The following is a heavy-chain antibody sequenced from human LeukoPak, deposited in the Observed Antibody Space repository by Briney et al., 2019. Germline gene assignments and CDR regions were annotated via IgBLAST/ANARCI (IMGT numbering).Heavy chain of an antibody. D-gene: IGHD1-26*01. Sequence: ASVKVSCKASGYTFTSYGISWVRQAPGQGLEWTGWISAYNGNTNYAQKLQGRVTMTTDTSTSTAYMELRSLRSDDTAVYYCARVVVGATTSDFDYWGQGTLVTVSS. CDR3: ARVVVGATTSDFDY. V-gene: IGHV1-18*01. J-gene: IGHJ4*02. CDR2: ISAYNGNT. CDR1: GYTFTSYG.